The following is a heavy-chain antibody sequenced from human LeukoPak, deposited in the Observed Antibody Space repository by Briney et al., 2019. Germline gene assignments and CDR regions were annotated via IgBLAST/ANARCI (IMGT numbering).Heavy chain of an antibody. D-gene: IGHD5-24*01. CDR3: AREGGHVEMATISYYFDY. CDR2: IWYDGSNK. V-gene: IGHV3-33*01. Sequence: PGGSLRLSCAASGFTFSSYGMHWVRQAPGKGLERVAVIWYDGSNKYYADSVKGRFTISRDNSKNTLYLQMNSLRAEDTAVYYCAREGGHVEMATISYYFDYWGQGTLVTVSS. J-gene: IGHJ4*02. CDR1: GFTFSSYG.